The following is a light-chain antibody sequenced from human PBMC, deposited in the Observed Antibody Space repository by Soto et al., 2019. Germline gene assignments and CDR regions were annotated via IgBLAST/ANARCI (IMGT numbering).Light chain of an antibody. V-gene: IGKV3-15*01. CDR2: DAS. CDR3: QQYHNWPIT. Sequence: VFPPSPGTLSFSPWSSAIVSCRASQSVSSNLAWHQQKPGQAPRILMYDASTRATGISARFSGSGSGTEFTLTISSLQSEDFAVYYCQQYHNWPITFGQGTRLEIK. CDR1: QSVSSN. J-gene: IGKJ5*01.